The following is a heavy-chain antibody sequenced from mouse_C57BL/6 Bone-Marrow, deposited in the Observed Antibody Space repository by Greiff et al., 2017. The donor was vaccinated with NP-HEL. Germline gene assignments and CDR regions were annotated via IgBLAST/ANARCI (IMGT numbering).Heavy chain of an antibody. CDR1: GYSFTSYY. V-gene: IGHV1-66*01. Sequence: SGPELVKPGASVKISCKASGYSFTSYYIHWVKQRPGQGLEWIGCIYPGSGNTKYNEKFKGKATLTADTSSSTAYMQLSSLTSEDSAVYYCARERYFDVWGTGTTVTVSS. CDR3: ARERYFDV. J-gene: IGHJ1*03. CDR2: IYPGSGNT.